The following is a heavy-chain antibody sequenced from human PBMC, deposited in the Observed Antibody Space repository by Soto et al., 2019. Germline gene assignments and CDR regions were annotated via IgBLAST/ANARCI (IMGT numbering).Heavy chain of an antibody. Sequence: PSETLSLTCTASGDSITSYDWSWMRQPAGKGLEWIGRMFASGSTNYNPSLRSRVTLSIDRAKKQFSLKLNSVTAADTAVYFCARGRYNTGSSIPYFDNWGQGTLVTVSS. CDR2: MFASGST. CDR3: ARGRYNTGSSIPYFDN. CDR1: GDSITSYD. V-gene: IGHV4-4*07. J-gene: IGHJ4*02. D-gene: IGHD6-6*01.